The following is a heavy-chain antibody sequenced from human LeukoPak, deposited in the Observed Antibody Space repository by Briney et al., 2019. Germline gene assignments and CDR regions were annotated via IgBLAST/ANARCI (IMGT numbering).Heavy chain of an antibody. CDR2: IYYSGST. Sequence: SETLTLTCTVSGGSISSYYWSWIRQPPGKGLEWIGYIYYSGSTNYNPSLKSRVTISVDTSKNRFSLKLSSVTAADTAVYYCARDITGTTSFDYWGQGNLVTVSS. D-gene: IGHD1-7*01. CDR1: GGSISSYY. V-gene: IGHV4-59*01. J-gene: IGHJ4*02. CDR3: ARDITGTTSFDY.